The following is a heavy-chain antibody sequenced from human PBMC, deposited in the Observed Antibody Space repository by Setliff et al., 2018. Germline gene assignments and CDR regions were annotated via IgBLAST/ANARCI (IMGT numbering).Heavy chain of an antibody. Sequence: SETLSLTCTVSGGSITSSSYYWGWVRQPPGKGLEWIGTIFWSGTTYYNPSLNSRGTISVDTSKNQFSLKLSSVTAADTAVYYCARTPVVVTLRNAFDIWGQGTMVTVSS. D-gene: IGHD2-21*02. CDR3: ARTPVVVTLRNAFDI. CDR1: GGSITSSSYY. CDR2: IFWSGTT. V-gene: IGHV4-39*01. J-gene: IGHJ3*02.